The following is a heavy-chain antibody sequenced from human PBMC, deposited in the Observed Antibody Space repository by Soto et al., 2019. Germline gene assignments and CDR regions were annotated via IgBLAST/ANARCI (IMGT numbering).Heavy chain of an antibody. V-gene: IGHV4-38-2*02. CDR1: GYSISSGSY. D-gene: IGHD6-19*01. J-gene: IGHJ4*01. CDR3: AKDHVMVVAGSTFDY. Sequence: PXGTLSLTCTVSGYSISSGSYWWWIRQPPGKGPEWIASIYHGGTTFYNPSLKSRVTVSVDKSNNQFSLKLRSVTAADTAVYYCAKDHVMVVAGSTFDYWGHGTLVTVSS. CDR2: IYHGGTT.